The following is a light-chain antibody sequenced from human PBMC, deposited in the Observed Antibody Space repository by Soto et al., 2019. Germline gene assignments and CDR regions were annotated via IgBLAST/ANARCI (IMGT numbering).Light chain of an antibody. CDR2: HVS. CDR3: SVYTRTSTYV. CDR1: IDDVTAYYR. V-gene: IGLV2-18*01. Sequence: QSALTHPRSVSGAPGQSVTISCAGTIDDVTAYYRVSWYQQTPGTAPTLMIYHVSNRPSGVPDRFSGSRSGNTASLTISGLQAEDEGDYYCSVYTRTSTYVFGTGTKVTVL. J-gene: IGLJ1*01.